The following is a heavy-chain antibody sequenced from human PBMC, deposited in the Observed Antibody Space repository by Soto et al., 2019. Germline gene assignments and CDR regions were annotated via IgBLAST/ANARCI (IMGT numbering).Heavy chain of an antibody. CDR2: IYPGDSDT. D-gene: IGHD3-10*01. J-gene: IGHJ6*02. V-gene: IGHV5-51*01. CDR1: GYSFTSYW. CDR3: ARRPKHQSLWFGELSLMYGMDV. Sequence: PGESLKISCKGSGYSFTSYWISWVRQMPGKGLEWMGIIYPGDSDTRYSPSFQGQVTISADKSISTAYLQWSSLKASDTAMYYCARRPKHQSLWFGELSLMYGMDVWGQGTTVTVSS.